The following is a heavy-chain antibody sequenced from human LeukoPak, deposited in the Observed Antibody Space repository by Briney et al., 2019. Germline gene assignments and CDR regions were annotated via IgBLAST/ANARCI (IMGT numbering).Heavy chain of an antibody. J-gene: IGHJ4*02. CDR3: ARDPSSVTLYFFDY. V-gene: IGHV1-2*02. D-gene: IGHD4-11*01. CDR2: IDANNGDT. CDR1: GYTFRGNY. Sequence: ASVTISCKASGYTFRGNYIHWLRQAPGQGLEWMGWIDANNGDTKSAQKFQGRVTMSRDTSISTAYMDLSSLSPDDAAVYYCARDPSSVTLYFFDYWGQGTQVTVSS.